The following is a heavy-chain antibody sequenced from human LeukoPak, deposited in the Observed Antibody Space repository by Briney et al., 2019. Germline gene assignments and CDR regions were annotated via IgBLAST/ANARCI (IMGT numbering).Heavy chain of an antibody. Sequence: SETLSLTCAVSGDSISSNYCWRWVRQFPGKGLEWIGEVYRRGGTSYNPSLKSRVVISIDKSKNQYSLNLNSVTAADTAMYYCGRHAYGDSSAAFDIWGQGTMVIVSS. CDR3: GRHAYGDSSAAFDI. CDR1: GDSISSNYC. CDR2: VYRRGGT. V-gene: IGHV4-4*02. J-gene: IGHJ3*02. D-gene: IGHD4-17*01.